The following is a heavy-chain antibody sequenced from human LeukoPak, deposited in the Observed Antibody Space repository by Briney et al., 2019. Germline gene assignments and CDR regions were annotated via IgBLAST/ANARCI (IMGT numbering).Heavy chain of an antibody. Sequence: GGTLRLSCAASGFTFSSHGMNWVRQAPGKGLEWVSGISPSGGITYYTDSVKGRFTISRDNSKNTLYLQMDSLRAEDTAVYYCARPPSSGWSQPFDYWGQGTLVTVSS. J-gene: IGHJ4*02. CDR1: GFTFSSHG. D-gene: IGHD6-19*01. V-gene: IGHV3-23*01. CDR2: ISPSGGIT. CDR3: ARPPSSGWSQPFDY.